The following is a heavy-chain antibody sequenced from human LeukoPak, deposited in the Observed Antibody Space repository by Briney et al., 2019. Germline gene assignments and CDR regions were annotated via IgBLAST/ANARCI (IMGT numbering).Heavy chain of an antibody. Sequence: GESLKISCKASGYIFTNYWIGWVRQMPGKGLEWMGINFPGDSDSRYSPSFHGQVTFSADKSISTAYLQWSSLKASDTAMYYCARVVNAAVPDYWGQGTLVTVSS. V-gene: IGHV5-51*01. D-gene: IGHD6-13*01. J-gene: IGHJ4*02. CDR2: NFPGDSDS. CDR1: GYIFTNYW. CDR3: ARVVNAAVPDY.